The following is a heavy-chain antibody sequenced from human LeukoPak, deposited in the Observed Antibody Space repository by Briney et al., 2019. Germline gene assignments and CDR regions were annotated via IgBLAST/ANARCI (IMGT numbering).Heavy chain of an antibody. D-gene: IGHD3-22*01. CDR1: GGSFSGYY. CDR2: IYYSGST. CDR3: ARLSMRSSGYYNFDAFDI. Sequence: SETLSLTCAVYGGSFSGYYWSWIRQPPGRGLEWIGSIYYSGSTYYNPSLKSRVTISVDTSKNQFSLKLSSVTAADTAVYYCARLSMRSSGYYNFDAFDIWGQGTMVTVSS. V-gene: IGHV4-34*01. J-gene: IGHJ3*02.